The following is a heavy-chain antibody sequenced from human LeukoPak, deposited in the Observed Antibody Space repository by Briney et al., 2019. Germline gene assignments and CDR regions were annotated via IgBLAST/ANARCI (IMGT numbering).Heavy chain of an antibody. V-gene: IGHV3-7*03. J-gene: IGHJ6*03. CDR3: ARDPYSGSYGDYYYYYMDV. CDR2: IKQDGSEK. CDR1: GFTFSSYW. Sequence: GGSLRLSCAASGFTFSSYWMSWVRQAPGKGLEWVANIKQDGSEKYYVDSVKGRFTISRDNTKNTLYLQMNSLRAEDTAVYYCARDPYSGSYGDYYYYYMDVWGKGTTVTISS. D-gene: IGHD1-26*01.